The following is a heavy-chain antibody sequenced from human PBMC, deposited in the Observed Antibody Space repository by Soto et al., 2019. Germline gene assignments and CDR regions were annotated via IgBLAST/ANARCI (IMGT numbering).Heavy chain of an antibody. CDR1: GDRVSSNSAA. V-gene: IGHV6-1*01. CDR2: TYYRSKWYN. Sequence: SQTLSLTCAISGDRVSSNSAALNWIRQSPSRGLEWLGRTYYRSKWYNDYAVSVKSRITINPDTSKNQFSLQLNSVTPEDTAVYYCARAGDYDSWSGYTSQYYYYGMDVWGQGTTVTSP. J-gene: IGHJ6*02. D-gene: IGHD3-3*01. CDR3: ARAGDYDSWSGYTSQYYYYGMDV.